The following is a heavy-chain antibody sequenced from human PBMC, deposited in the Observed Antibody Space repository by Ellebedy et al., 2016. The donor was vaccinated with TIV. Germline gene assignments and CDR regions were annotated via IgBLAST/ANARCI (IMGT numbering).Heavy chain of an antibody. CDR3: ARLDYSNDYYYYGMDV. D-gene: IGHD4-11*01. V-gene: IGHV5-10-1*01. J-gene: IGHJ6*02. Sequence: GESLKISXKGSGYSFTSYWISWVRQMPGKGLEWMGRIDPSDSYTNYSPSFQGHVTISADKSISTAYLQWSSLKASDTAMYYCARLDYSNDYYYYGMDVWGQGTTVTVSS. CDR1: GYSFTSYW. CDR2: IDPSDSYT.